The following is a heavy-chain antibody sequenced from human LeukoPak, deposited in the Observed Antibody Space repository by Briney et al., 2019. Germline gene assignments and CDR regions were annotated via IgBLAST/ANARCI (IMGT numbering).Heavy chain of an antibody. Sequence: SETLSLTCAVYGGSFRGYYWSWIRQPPGKGLEWIGEINHSGSTNYNPSLKSRVTISVDTFKNQFSLKLSSVTAADTAVYYCARGRNCGGDCFTFDYWGQGTLVTVSS. V-gene: IGHV4-34*01. CDR3: ARGRNCGGDCFTFDY. D-gene: IGHD2-21*02. CDR1: GGSFRGYY. J-gene: IGHJ4*02. CDR2: INHSGST.